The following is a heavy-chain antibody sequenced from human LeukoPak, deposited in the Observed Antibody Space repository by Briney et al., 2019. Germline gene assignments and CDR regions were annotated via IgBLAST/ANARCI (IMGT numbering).Heavy chain of an antibody. V-gene: IGHV1-69*05. CDR1: GGTFSSYA. CDR3: ARDGRDSSAYYLH. Sequence: GASVKVSCKASGGTFSSYAISWVRQAPGQGLEWMGGIIPIFGTANYAQKFQGRVTMTTDTSTSTAYMELRSLRSDDTAVYNCARDGRDSSAYYLHWGQGTLVTVSS. D-gene: IGHD3-22*01. J-gene: IGHJ4*02. CDR2: IIPIFGTA.